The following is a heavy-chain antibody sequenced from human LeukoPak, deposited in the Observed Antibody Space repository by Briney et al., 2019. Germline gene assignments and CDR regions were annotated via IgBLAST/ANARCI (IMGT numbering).Heavy chain of an antibody. D-gene: IGHD2-2*01. V-gene: IGHV3-15*01. CDR1: GFTFNNAW. CDR2: IKSKSDNGTT. CDR3: TTAPCSTGTCNPDEAFDI. Sequence: PGGSLRLSCAASGFTFNNAWMTWVRQAPGKGLEWVGRIKSKSDNGTTDYAEAVKGRFTISREDSENTLYLQMNSLRTEDTAVYYCTTAPCSTGTCNPDEAFDIWGQGTMVTVSS. J-gene: IGHJ3*02.